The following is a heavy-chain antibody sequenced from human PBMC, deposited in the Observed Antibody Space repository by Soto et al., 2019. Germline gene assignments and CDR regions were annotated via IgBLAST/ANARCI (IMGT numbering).Heavy chain of an antibody. D-gene: IGHD3-10*01. CDR3: AREGSRTFDI. CDR1: GFRVSSYW. V-gene: IGHV3-7*01. J-gene: IGHJ3*02. CDR2: IKQDGSQK. Sequence: PGGSLRLSCEPSGFRVSSYWLSWDRQAPGKGLEWVHNIKQDGSQKDYVDTVKGRFTISRDNAQNSLYLQMNSLRAEDTAVYYCAREGSRTFDIWGQGTKVTVS.